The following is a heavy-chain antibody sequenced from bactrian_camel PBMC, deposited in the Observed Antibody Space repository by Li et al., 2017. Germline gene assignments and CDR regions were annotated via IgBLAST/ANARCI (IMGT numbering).Heavy chain of an antibody. CDR2: IYTGSNKT. CDR1: RYRYNSYC. J-gene: IGHJ4*01. CDR3: AAGPSCDYYSNPAAFND. Sequence: HVQLVESGGGSVQAGGSLRLSCAVTRYRYNSYCILWFRQAPGREREGAATIYTGSNKTYYADSVKGRFTISKDSAKNTLYLQMNSLKPEDTAMYYCAAGPSCDYYSNPAAFNDWGQGTQVTVS. V-gene: IGHV3S1*01. D-gene: IGHD2*01.